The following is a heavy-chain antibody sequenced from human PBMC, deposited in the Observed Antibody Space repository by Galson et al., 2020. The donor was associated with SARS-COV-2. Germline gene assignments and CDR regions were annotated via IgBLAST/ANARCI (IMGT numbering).Heavy chain of an antibody. J-gene: IGHJ3*02. CDR2: INPNSGGT. D-gene: IGHD3-22*01. Sequence: ASVKVSCKASGYTFTGYYMHWVRQAPGQGLEWMGWINPNSGGTNYAQKFQGRVTMTRDTSISTAYMELSRLRSDDTAVYYCARGGVHYYDSSGYYNDAFDIWGQGTMVTVSS. CDR1: GYTFTGYY. V-gene: IGHV1-2*02. CDR3: ARGGVHYYDSSGYYNDAFDI.